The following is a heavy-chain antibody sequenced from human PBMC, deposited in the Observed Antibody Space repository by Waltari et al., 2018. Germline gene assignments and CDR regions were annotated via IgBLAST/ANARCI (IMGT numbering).Heavy chain of an antibody. CDR2: IWYDGSNK. CDR1: GFPFTNRG. CDR3: ARGDGGSGLGASDI. V-gene: IGHV3-33*01. D-gene: IGHD3-3*01. J-gene: IGHJ3*02. Sequence: QVQLVESGGGVVQSGRSLSLSCVGSGFPFTNRGLNWVRQAPGKGLEWVAVIWYDGSNKNYVDSVKGRFTISRDNSKNTMYLEMNRLRAEDTAVYFCARGDGGSGLGASDIWGQGTMVTVSS.